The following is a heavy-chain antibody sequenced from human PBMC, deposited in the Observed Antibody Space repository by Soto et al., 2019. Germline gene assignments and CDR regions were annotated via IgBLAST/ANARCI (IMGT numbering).Heavy chain of an antibody. D-gene: IGHD4-17*01. CDR3: ERYNDYGDAFDI. CDR1: GGSISSYY. CDR2: IYYSGST. V-gene: IGHV4-59*01. J-gene: IGHJ3*02. Sequence: QVQLQESGPGLVKPSETLSLTCTVSGGSISSYYWSWIRQPPGKGLEWIGYIYYSGSTNYNPSLKSRVPISVDTSKTQFSLKLSSVPAADTAVYYCERYNDYGDAFDIWGQGTMVTVSS.